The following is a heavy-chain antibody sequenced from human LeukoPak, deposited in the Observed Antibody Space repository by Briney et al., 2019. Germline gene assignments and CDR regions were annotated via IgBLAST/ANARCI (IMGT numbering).Heavy chain of an antibody. V-gene: IGHV4-59*01. Sequence: PSETLSLTCTVSAGSIWRYYWSWIRQPPGKGLEWIGYIYYSGSTNYNPSLKSRVTISVDTSKNQFSLKLSSVTAADTAVYYCARYSGCWPYHFDSWGQGILVTVSS. CDR3: ARYSGCWPYHFDS. CDR2: IYYSGST. J-gene: IGHJ4*02. CDR1: AGSIWRYY. D-gene: IGHD1-26*01.